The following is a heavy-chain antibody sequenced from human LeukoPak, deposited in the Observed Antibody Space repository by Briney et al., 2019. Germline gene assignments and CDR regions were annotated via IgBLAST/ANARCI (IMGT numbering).Heavy chain of an antibody. CDR3: ASLIVVAGRPYFDY. Sequence: SETLSLTCAVYGGSFSGYYWSWIRQPPGKGLEWIGEINHSGSTYYNPSLKSRVTISVDTSKNQFSLRLSSVTAADTTVYYCASLIVVAGRPYFDYWGPGTLVTVSS. J-gene: IGHJ4*02. CDR2: INHSGST. V-gene: IGHV4-34*01. CDR1: GGSFSGYY. D-gene: IGHD6-19*01.